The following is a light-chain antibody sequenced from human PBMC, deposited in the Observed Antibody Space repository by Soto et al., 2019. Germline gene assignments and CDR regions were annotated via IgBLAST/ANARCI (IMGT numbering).Light chain of an antibody. V-gene: IGKV1-5*03. J-gene: IGKJ1*01. CDR2: KAS. CDR3: QQYDFDWT. Sequence: DIQMTQSPSSLSASVGDRVTITCRASQSIYIWLAWYQQKPGKAPKLLIYKASNLQTGVPSRFSGSGYGTEFTLTISSLQPDDFATYYCQQYDFDWTFGQGTKVEVK. CDR1: QSIYIW.